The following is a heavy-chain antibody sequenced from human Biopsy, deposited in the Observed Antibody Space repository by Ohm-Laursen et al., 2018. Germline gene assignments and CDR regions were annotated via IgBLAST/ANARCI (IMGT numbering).Heavy chain of an antibody. D-gene: IGHD3/OR15-3a*01. J-gene: IGHJ6*01. CDR3: ARNLRLAITMNSGETTHSLHFAMDV. Sequence: SLRLFCSASEFSFSDYHMAWIRQTPGKGLEWVSNISPSGSDVKSADFVRGRFSLSRDNAKKSLYLQMSSLRAEDTAIYYCARNLRLAITMNSGETTHSLHFAMDVWGQGASVIVSS. CDR1: EFSFSDYH. V-gene: IGHV3-11*01. CDR2: ISPSGSDV.